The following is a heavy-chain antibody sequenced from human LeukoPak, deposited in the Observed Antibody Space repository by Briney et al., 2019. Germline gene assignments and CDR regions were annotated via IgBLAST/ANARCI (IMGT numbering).Heavy chain of an antibody. CDR3: ASGSVVTALDQ. J-gene: IGHJ4*02. V-gene: IGHV4-59*01. D-gene: IGHD2-21*02. CDR2: IYYTGNT. Sequence: PSETLSLTCAVSGGSITTYYWTWIRQPPGQALEWIGYIYYTGNTKYNPSLESRVTMSIDTSKNEFSLKIYSVNAADTAVYLCASGSVVTALDQWGQGTLVAVSS. CDR1: GGSITTYY.